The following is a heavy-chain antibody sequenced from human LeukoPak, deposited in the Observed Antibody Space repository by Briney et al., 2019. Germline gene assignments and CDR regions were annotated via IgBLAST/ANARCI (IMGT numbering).Heavy chain of an antibody. CDR2: IWYDGTNK. Sequence: PGRSLRLSYAASGFTFSSYGMHWVRQAPGKGLEWVAVIWYDGTNKYYADSVKGRFTISRDNSNNTLYLQMNSLRAEDTAVYYCARDGDCSGGSCYYTKVLNFISFWGQGTLVTVSS. V-gene: IGHV3-33*08. CDR1: GFTFSSYG. CDR3: ARDGDCSGGSCYYTKVLNFISF. D-gene: IGHD2-15*01. J-gene: IGHJ4*02.